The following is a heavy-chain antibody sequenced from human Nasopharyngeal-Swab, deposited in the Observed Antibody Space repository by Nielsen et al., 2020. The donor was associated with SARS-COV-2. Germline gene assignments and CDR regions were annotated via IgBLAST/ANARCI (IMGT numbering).Heavy chain of an antibody. D-gene: IGHD4-17*01. J-gene: IGHJ4*02. Sequence: WVRQAPGQGLEWMGWINPHSRGTKYAQKFQGRVTMTSDTSINTAYMGLRRLRSDDTAVYYCARDDYGDYGYFGHWGQGTLVTVSS. CDR3: ARDDYGDYGYFGH. V-gene: IGHV1-2*02. CDR2: INPHSRGT.